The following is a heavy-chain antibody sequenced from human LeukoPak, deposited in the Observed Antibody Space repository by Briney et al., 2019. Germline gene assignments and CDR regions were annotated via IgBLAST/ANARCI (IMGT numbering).Heavy chain of an antibody. CDR1: GASISSFY. CDR3: ARDAKRLFAFDI. J-gene: IGHJ3*02. CDR2: IYHSGST. D-gene: IGHD3-22*01. Sequence: PSETLSLTCSVSGASISSFYWSWIRQSPGKGLEWIGYIYHSGSTYYNPSLKSRVTISVDRSKNQFSLKLSSVTAADTAVYYCARDAKRLFAFDIWGQGTMVTVSS. V-gene: IGHV4-59*12.